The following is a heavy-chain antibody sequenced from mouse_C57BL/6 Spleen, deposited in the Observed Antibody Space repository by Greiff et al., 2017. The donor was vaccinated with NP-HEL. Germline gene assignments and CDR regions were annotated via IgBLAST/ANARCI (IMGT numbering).Heavy chain of an antibody. CDR2: IDPSDSET. J-gene: IGHJ2*01. CDR3: AREAGSLDC. D-gene: IGHD3-2*02. CDR1: GYTFTSYW. V-gene: IGHV1-52*01. Sequence: QVQLKQPGAELVRPGSSVKLSCKASGYTFTSYWMHWVKQRPIQGLEWIGNIDPSDSETHYNQKFKDKATLTVDKSSSTAYMQLSSLTSEDSAVYYCAREAGSLDCWGQGTTLTVSS.